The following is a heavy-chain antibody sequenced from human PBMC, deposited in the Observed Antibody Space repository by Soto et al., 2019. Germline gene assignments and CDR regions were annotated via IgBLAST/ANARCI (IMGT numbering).Heavy chain of an antibody. D-gene: IGHD4-4*01. V-gene: IGHV1-69*01. J-gene: IGHJ6*02. CDR2: IIPMYNKA. CDR1: GGTFTTYA. CDR3: ARGYSGGYYYAMDV. Sequence: QVQLVQSGAEVKKPGSSVRVSCQASGGTFTTYAFNWVRQAPGQGLEWMGGIIPMYNKANYAPNFLGRVTISADHSTSTAYMELTTLRSEDTAVYFCARGYSGGYYYAMDVWGQGTTVTVSS.